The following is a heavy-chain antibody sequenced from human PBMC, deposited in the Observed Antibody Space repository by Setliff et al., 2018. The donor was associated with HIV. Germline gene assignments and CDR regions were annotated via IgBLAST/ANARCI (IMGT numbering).Heavy chain of an antibody. CDR1: GGSISSHY. Sequence: PSETLSLTCTVSGGSISSHYWSWIRQPPGKGLEWIGSIYYSGSTNYNPSLKSRVPIPVDTSKNQFSLKLSSGTAADTAVYYCARGRWLQYLWGQGTLVTVSS. D-gene: IGHD5-12*01. V-gene: IGHV4-59*11. CDR3: ARGRWLQYL. J-gene: IGHJ4*02. CDR2: IYYSGST.